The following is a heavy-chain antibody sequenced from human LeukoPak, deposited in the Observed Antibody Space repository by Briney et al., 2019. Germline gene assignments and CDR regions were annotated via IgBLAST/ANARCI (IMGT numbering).Heavy chain of an antibody. Sequence: SETLSLTCTVSGGSISSYYWSWIRQPPGKGLEWIGYIYYTGSTNYNPSLKSRVTISVDTSKNQFSLKLNSVTAADTAVYYCARELCSTTTCYFDYWGQGTLVTVSS. V-gene: IGHV4-59*01. CDR2: IYYTGST. CDR3: ARELCSTTTCYFDY. D-gene: IGHD2-2*01. J-gene: IGHJ4*02. CDR1: GGSISSYY.